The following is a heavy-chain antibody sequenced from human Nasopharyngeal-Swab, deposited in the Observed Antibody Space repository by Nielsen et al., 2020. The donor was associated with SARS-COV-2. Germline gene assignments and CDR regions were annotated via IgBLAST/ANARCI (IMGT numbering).Heavy chain of an antibody. J-gene: IGHJ4*01. Sequence: WIRQPPGKGLEWIGEVHHSGSTHYNPSLKSQVVTSADKSNQFSLRMNSVTAADTALYYCARSLVGCSSHTCALMNWGHGTLVTVSS. CDR2: VHHSGST. V-gene: IGHV4-4*02. D-gene: IGHD2-2*01. CDR3: ARSLVGCSSHTCALMN.